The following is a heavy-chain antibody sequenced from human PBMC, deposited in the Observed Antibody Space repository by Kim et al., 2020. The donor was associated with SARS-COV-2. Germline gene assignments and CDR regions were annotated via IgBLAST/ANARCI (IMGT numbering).Heavy chain of an antibody. J-gene: IGHJ4*02. CDR3: VKSPTPPGENGKYYYDSSESYFDY. Sequence: GGSLRLSCSASGFTFSSYAMHWVRQAPGKGLEYVSAISSNGGSTYYADSVKGRFTISRDNSKNTLYLQMSSLRAEDTAVYYCVKSPTPPGENGKYYYDSSESYFDYWGQGTLVTVSS. D-gene: IGHD3-22*01. CDR2: ISSNGGST. V-gene: IGHV3-64D*06. CDR1: GFTFSSYA.